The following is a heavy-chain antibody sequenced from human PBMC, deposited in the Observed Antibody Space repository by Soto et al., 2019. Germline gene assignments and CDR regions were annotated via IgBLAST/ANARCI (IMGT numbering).Heavy chain of an antibody. CDR2: TYYRSKWYN. CDR3: ARDSNYYGGNSYYHSGMDV. V-gene: IGHV6-1*01. CDR1: GDSVSSNSAA. D-gene: IGHD4-17*01. Sequence: SQTLSLTCAISGDSVSSNSAAWNWIRQSPSRGLEWLGRTYYRSKWYNDYAVSVKGRITINPDTSKNQFSLQLNSVTPEDTAVYYCARDSNYYGGNSYYHSGMDVCGQGTTGTVSS. J-gene: IGHJ6*02.